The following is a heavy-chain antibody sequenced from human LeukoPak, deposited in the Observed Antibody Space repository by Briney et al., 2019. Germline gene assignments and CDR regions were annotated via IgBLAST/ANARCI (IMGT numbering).Heavy chain of an antibody. J-gene: IGHJ4*02. CDR1: GFPFSIYS. D-gene: IGHD3-22*01. Sequence: PGGSLRLSCAASGFPFSIYSMNWVRQAPGKGLEWVSSISSSSSYIYYADSVKGRFTISRDNAKNSLYLQMNSLRAEDTAVYYCASGRPGWLFGGYFDYWGQGTLVTVSS. CDR2: ISSSSSYI. V-gene: IGHV3-21*01. CDR3: ASGRPGWLFGGYFDY.